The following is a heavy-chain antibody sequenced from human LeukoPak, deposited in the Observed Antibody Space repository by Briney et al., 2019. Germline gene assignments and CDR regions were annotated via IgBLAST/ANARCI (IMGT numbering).Heavy chain of an antibody. CDR3: ARDAGITMVRGVYYYYGMDV. CDR2: ISAYNGNT. V-gene: IGHV1-18*04. D-gene: IGHD3-10*01. CDR1: GYTFTSYG. J-gene: IGHJ6*04. Sequence: ASVKVSCTASGYTFTSYGISWVRQAPGQGLEWMGWISAYNGNTNHAQKLQGRVTMTTDTSTSTAYMELRSLRSDDTAVYYCARDAGITMVRGVYYYYGMDVWGKGTTVTVSS.